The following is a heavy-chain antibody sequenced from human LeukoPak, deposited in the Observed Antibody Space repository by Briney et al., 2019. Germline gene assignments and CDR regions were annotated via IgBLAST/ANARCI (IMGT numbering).Heavy chain of an antibody. CDR1: GFTFSSYG. J-gene: IGHJ4*02. CDR2: IWYDGSNK. Sequence: PGRSLRLSCAASGFTFSSYGMHWVRQAPGKGLEWVAVIWYDGSNKYYADSVKGRFTISRDNSKNTLYLQMNSLRAEDTAVYYCARDHSSGWYRDLDYWGQGTLVTVSS. CDR3: ARDHSSGWYRDLDY. D-gene: IGHD6-19*01. V-gene: IGHV3-33*01.